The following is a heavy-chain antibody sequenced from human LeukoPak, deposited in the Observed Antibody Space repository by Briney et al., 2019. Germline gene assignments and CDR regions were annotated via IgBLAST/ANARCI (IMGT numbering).Heavy chain of an antibody. CDR1: GFTFSSYG. V-gene: IGHV3-30*18. CDR2: ISYDGSNK. D-gene: IGHD6-19*01. J-gene: IGHJ4*02. Sequence: GGSLRLSCAASGFTFSSYGMHWVRQAPGKGLEWVAVISYDGSNKYYADSVKGRFTISRDNSKNTLYLQMNSLRAKDTAVYYCAKDSRSGWYIGYFDYWGQGTLVTVSS. CDR3: AKDSRSGWYIGYFDY.